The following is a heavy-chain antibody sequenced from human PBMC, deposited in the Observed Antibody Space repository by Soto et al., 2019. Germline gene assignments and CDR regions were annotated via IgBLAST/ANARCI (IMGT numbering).Heavy chain of an antibody. J-gene: IGHJ4*02. Sequence: GGSLRLSCTASGFTFGDYAMSWFRQAPGKGLEWVGFIRSKAYGGSTEYAASVKGRFTISRDDSKSIAYLQMNSLKTEDTAVYHCTKFSEWFGELEGDYWGQGTLVTVSS. D-gene: IGHD3-10*01. CDR1: GFTFGDYA. CDR2: IRSKAYGGST. V-gene: IGHV3-49*03. CDR3: TKFSEWFGELEGDY.